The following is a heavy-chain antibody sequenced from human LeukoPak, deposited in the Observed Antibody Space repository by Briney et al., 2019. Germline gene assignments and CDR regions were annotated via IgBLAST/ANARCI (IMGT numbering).Heavy chain of an antibody. Sequence: PGGSLRLSCAASGFTFSSYSMNWVRQAPGKGLEWVSYISSSGSTIYYADSVKGRFTISRDNAKNSLYLQMNSLRAEDTAVYYCARDKTAMVNFDYWGQGTLVTVSS. J-gene: IGHJ4*02. V-gene: IGHV3-48*04. D-gene: IGHD5-18*01. CDR2: ISSSGSTI. CDR1: GFTFSSYS. CDR3: ARDKTAMVNFDY.